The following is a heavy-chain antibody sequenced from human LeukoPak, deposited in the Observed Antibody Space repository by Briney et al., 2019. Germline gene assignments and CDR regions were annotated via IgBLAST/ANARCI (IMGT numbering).Heavy chain of an antibody. D-gene: IGHD5-12*01. CDR1: GGSFSGYY. J-gene: IGHJ4*02. CDR3: ARYSGYDTRLFDY. Sequence: SSETLSLTCAVYGGSFSGYYWSWIRQPPGKGLEWIGYIYYSGSTNYNPSLKSRVTISVDTSKNQFSLKLSSVTAADTAVYYCARYSGYDTRLFDYWGQGTLVTVSS. CDR2: IYYSGST. V-gene: IGHV4-59*01.